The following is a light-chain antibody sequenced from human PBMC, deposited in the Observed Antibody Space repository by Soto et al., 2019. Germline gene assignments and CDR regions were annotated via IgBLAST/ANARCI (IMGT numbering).Light chain of an antibody. CDR1: STNIGARYD. Sequence: QSVLTQPPSVSGAPGQRVTISCTGSSTNIGARYDVHWYQQLPGTAPKLLIYVNTNRPSGVPDRFSGSRSGTSASLAITGLQAEDEADYHCQSYDSSLGYVFGTGTKVTVL. CDR2: VNT. CDR3: QSYDSSLGYV. J-gene: IGLJ1*01. V-gene: IGLV1-40*01.